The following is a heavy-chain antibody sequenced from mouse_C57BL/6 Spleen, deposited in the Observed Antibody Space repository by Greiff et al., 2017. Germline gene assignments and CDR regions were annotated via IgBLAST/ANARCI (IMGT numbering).Heavy chain of an antibody. D-gene: IGHD2-4*01. CDR3: ARSEGYDYWFAY. V-gene: IGHV1-64*01. CDR2: IHPNSGST. Sequence: VQLQQSGAELVKPGASVKLSCKASGYTFTSYWMHWVKQRPGQGLEWIGMIHPNSGSTNYNEKFKSKATLTVDKSSSTAYMQLSSLTSEDSAVYYCARSEGYDYWFAYWGQGTLVTVSA. CDR1: GYTFTSYW. J-gene: IGHJ3*01.